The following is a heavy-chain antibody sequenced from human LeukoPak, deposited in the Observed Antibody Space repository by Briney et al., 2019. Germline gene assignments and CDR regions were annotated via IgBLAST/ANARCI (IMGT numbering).Heavy chain of an antibody. CDR2: IHFSGTT. D-gene: IGHD3-10*01. V-gene: IGHV4-39*01. J-gene: IGHJ4*02. CDR1: GDSISSSGYY. Sequence: SETLSLTCTLSGDSISSSGYYWGWIRQPPGKGLEWIGIIHFSGTTYYNPSLKSRVTISVDTSKNQFSLKLTSVTAADTAVYYCARFRGVVSSSLLDFWGQGTLVTVSS. CDR3: ARFRGVVSSSLLDF.